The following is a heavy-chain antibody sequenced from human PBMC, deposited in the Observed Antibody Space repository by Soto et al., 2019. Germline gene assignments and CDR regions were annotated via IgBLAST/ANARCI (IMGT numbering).Heavy chain of an antibody. D-gene: IGHD3-22*01. J-gene: IGHJ4*02. CDR2: IKHDGNEK. Sequence: PGGSLRLSCAASGFTFSGYWMSWVRQTPGKGLEWVANIKHDGNEKYYVDSVKGRFTISRDNAENSLYLQMNSLRAEDTAVYYCARHYYYDFDYWGQGTLVTVSS. CDR3: ARHYYYDFDY. V-gene: IGHV3-7*01. CDR1: GFTFSGYW.